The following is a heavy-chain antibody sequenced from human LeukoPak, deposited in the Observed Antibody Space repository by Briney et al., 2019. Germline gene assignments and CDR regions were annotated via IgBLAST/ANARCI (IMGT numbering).Heavy chain of an antibody. Sequence: SETLSLTCAVYGGSFSGYYWSWIRQPPGKGREWIGEINHSGSTNYNPSLKSRVTISVDTSKNQFSLKLSSVTAADTAVYYCARGPGHDYVWGSYRPFDYWGQGTLVTVSS. CDR2: INHSGST. D-gene: IGHD3-16*02. CDR3: ARGPGHDYVWGSYRPFDY. CDR1: GGSFSGYY. J-gene: IGHJ4*02. V-gene: IGHV4-34*01.